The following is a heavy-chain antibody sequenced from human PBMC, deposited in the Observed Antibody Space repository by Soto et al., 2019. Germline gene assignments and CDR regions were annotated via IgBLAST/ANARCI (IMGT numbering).Heavy chain of an antibody. D-gene: IGHD3-9*01. CDR3: ARDTAGYYDILTGYYLTDY. V-gene: IGHV3-21*01. CDR2: ISSSSSYI. J-gene: IGHJ4*02. Sequence: PGGSLRLSCAASGFTLSSYSMNWVRQAPGKGLEWVSSISSSSSYIYYADSVKGRFTISRDNAKNSLYLQMNSLRAEDTAVYYCARDTAGYYDILTGYYLTDYWGQGTLVTVSS. CDR1: GFTLSSYS.